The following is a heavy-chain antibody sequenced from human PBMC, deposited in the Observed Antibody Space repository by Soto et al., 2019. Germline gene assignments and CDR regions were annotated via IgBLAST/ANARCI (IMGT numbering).Heavy chain of an antibody. Sequence: QVQLQQWGAGLLKPPETLSLTCAVYGGSFSGYYWSWIRQPPGKGLEWIGEINHSGSTNYNPSLKSRVTNSGVPSKNQFSMTLGSVTAAGTAVYYSAILTYVIMPGYYIPLKAAYYYYGRDIWGHETTLPVS. J-gene: IGHJ6*02. CDR3: AILTYVIMPGYYIPLKAAYYYYGRDI. V-gene: IGHV4-34*01. D-gene: IGHD3-9*01. CDR2: INHSGST. CDR1: GGSFSGYY.